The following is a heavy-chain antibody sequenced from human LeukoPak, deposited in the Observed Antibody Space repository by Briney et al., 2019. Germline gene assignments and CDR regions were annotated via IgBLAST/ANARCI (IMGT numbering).Heavy chain of an antibody. Sequence: SETLSLTCTVSGGSISSSSCYWGWIRQPPGKGLEWIGSIYYSGSTYYNPSLKSRVTISVDTSKNQFSLKLSSVTAADTAVYYCARGNYGDYDNYFDYWGQGSLVTVSS. CDR1: GGSISSSSCY. CDR2: IYYSGST. CDR3: ARGNYGDYDNYFDY. V-gene: IGHV4-39*01. J-gene: IGHJ4*02. D-gene: IGHD4-17*01.